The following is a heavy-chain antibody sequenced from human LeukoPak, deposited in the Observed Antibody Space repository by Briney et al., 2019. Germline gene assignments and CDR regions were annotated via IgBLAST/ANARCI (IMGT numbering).Heavy chain of an antibody. J-gene: IGHJ4*02. Sequence: GGSLRLSCGVSGFTFSSYGMHWVRQAPGKGLEWVAYIRYDGSNRHYADSVKGRFTISRDNSKNTLYLQMNSLRAEDTAVYYCARTDYGGNSVYYWGQGTLVTVSS. CDR2: IRYDGSNR. CDR3: ARTDYGGNSVYY. D-gene: IGHD4-23*01. V-gene: IGHV3-30*02. CDR1: GFTFSSYG.